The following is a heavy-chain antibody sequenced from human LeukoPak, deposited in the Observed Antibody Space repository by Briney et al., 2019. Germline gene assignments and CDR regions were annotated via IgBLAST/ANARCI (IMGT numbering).Heavy chain of an antibody. CDR2: INPNSGGT. Sequence: GASVKVSCKASGYTFTGYYIHWVRQAPGQGLEWMGRINPNSGGTNYAQKFQGRVTMTRDTSISTAYMELSRLRSDDTAAYYCARDGEYCSSTSCYGHYYYYMDVWGKGITVTVSS. V-gene: IGHV1-2*06. CDR3: ARDGEYCSSTSCYGHYYYYMDV. D-gene: IGHD2-2*01. CDR1: GYTFTGYY. J-gene: IGHJ6*03.